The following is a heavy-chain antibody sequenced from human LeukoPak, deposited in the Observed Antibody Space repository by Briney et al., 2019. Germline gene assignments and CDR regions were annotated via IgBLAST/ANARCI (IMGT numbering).Heavy chain of an antibody. Sequence: GGSLRLSCAVSGFTFSSYAMSWVRQAPGKGLEWVSAISGSGGSTYYADSVKGRFTISRDNSKNTLYLQMNSLKTEDTAFYYCTTGRTLWGQGTLVTVSS. J-gene: IGHJ4*02. CDR2: ISGSGGST. V-gene: IGHV3-23*01. D-gene: IGHD1-7*01. CDR3: TTGRTL. CDR1: GFTFSSYA.